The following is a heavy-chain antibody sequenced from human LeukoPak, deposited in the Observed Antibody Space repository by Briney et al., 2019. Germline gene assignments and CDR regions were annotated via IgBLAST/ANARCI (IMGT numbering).Heavy chain of an antibody. Sequence: SETLSLTCAVYGGSFSGYYWSWIRQPPGKGLEWIGSIYHSGSTYYNPSLKSRVTISVDTSKNQFSLKLSSVTAADTAVYYCALFPNDAFDIWGQGTMVTVSS. CDR3: ALFPNDAFDI. CDR1: GGSFSGYY. CDR2: IYHSGST. V-gene: IGHV4-34*01. J-gene: IGHJ3*02. D-gene: IGHD2-21*01.